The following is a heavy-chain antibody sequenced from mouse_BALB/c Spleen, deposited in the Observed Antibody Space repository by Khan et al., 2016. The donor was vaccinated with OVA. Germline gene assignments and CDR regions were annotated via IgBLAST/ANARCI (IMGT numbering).Heavy chain of an antibody. CDR2: ISSGGFT. D-gene: IGHD6-1*01. V-gene: IGHV5-6-5*01. CDR3: TGGLFLYYFDY. J-gene: IGHJ2*01. CDR1: GFTFSSYA. Sequence: EVELVESGGGLVKPGGSLKLSCAASGFTFSSYAMSWVRQTPETRLEWVASISSGGFTYYPDSVKGRFTISRDKARDILYLQMSSLRSEDTAIYYCTGGLFLYYFDYGGQGTTLTVSS.